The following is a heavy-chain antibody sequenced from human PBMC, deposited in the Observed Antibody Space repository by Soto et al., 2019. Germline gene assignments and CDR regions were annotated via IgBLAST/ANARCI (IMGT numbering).Heavy chain of an antibody. J-gene: IGHJ4*02. CDR2: ISSDGNHK. Sequence: QVQLVESGGGVVQPGRSLRLSCAASGFTVSAYTMHWVRQAPGKGLEWVAVISSDGNHKYYTDSVKGRFTISRDTSTNTLYLQMNSLRAEDTAVYYCARWEQPLFDYWGPGTLVTVSS. D-gene: IGHD1-26*01. V-gene: IGHV3-30-3*01. CDR3: ARWEQPLFDY. CDR1: GFTVSAYT.